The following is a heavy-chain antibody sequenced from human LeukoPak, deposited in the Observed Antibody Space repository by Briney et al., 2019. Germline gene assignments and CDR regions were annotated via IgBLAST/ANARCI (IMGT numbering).Heavy chain of an antibody. J-gene: IGHJ4*02. CDR1: GGSISRGGYY. Sequence: PSETLSLTCTVSGGSISRGGYYWSWIRQHPGKGLEWIGYIYYSGSTYYNPSLKSRVTISVDTSKNQFSLKLSSVTAADTAVYYCAREYRGGITYYDILTARGGFDYWGQGTLVTVSS. CDR2: IYYSGST. V-gene: IGHV4-31*03. D-gene: IGHD3-9*01. CDR3: AREYRGGITYYDILTARGGFDY.